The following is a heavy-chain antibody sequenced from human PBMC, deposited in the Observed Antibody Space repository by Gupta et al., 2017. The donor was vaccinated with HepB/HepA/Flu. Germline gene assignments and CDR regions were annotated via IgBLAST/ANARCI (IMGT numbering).Heavy chain of an antibody. V-gene: IGHV1-2*02. D-gene: IGHD4-17*01. CDR2: VNPKTGGT. CDR1: GYTFTGYY. CDR3: ARGRGDYAVARSLWVDT. Sequence: QVQLVQSGAEVKMPGASVKVSCTASGYTFTGYYLHWVRRSPGQGLEWMGWVNPKTGGTNYAQKFQGRVTMTRDTSINTAYMDLRSLTYDDTAVYYCARGRGDYAVARSLWVDTWGQGTPVTVSS. J-gene: IGHJ5*02.